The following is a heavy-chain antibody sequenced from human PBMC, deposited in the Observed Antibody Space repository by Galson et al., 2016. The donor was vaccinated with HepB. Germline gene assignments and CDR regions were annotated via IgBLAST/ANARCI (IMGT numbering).Heavy chain of an antibody. J-gene: IGHJ6*02. Sequence: SVKVSCKASAYSFTDYYIHWVRQAPGQGLEWMGIINTNTGITSSPQKLQGRVTMTSDTSTNTVYMELSSLTSDDTAVYCCARWPTKGQTNLEGVVRAGMDVWGQGTTVIVSS. CDR2: INTNTGIT. D-gene: IGHD1-1*01. CDR1: AYSFTDYY. V-gene: IGHV1-46*04. CDR3: ARWPTKGQTNLEGVVRAGMDV.